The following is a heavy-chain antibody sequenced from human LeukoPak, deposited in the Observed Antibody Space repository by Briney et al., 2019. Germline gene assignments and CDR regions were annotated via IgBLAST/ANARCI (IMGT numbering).Heavy chain of an antibody. V-gene: IGHV3-33*01. CDR1: GFTFSSYA. D-gene: IGHD3-22*01. Sequence: AGGSLRLSCAASGFTFSSYAMHWVRQAPGKGLEWVAVVWYDGSKTYSADSVKGRITISRDDSKNTLYLQMNSLRAEDTAVYYCARGVDYYDSSGTIDYWGQRTLVTVSS. CDR3: ARGVDYYDSSGTIDY. J-gene: IGHJ4*02. CDR2: VWYDGSKT.